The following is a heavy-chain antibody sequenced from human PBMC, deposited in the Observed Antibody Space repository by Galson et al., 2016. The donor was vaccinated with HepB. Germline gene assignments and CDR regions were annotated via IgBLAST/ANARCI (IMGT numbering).Heavy chain of an antibody. J-gene: IGHJ4*02. D-gene: IGHD3-10*01. Sequence: SETLSLTCTVSGGSLSPNYWSWVRQSPGKGLQWIGYIYYSGSPNYNPSLKSRATISVDTSKNEFSLKLSSVAAADTAVYYCARTKWFGELSDFWGQGTLVTVSS. V-gene: IGHV4-59*01. CDR2: IYYSGSP. CDR3: ARTKWFGELSDF. CDR1: GGSLSPNY.